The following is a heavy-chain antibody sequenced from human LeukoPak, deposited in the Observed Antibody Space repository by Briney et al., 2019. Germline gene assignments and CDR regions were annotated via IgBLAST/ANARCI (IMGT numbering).Heavy chain of an antibody. Sequence: SETLSLTCAVYGESFSDYYWSWIRQPPGKGLEWIGEINHSGSTNYNPSLKSRVTISVDTSKNQFSLKLSSVTAADTAVYYCARDRYYYGSGSFTFDYWGQGTLVTVSS. J-gene: IGHJ4*02. CDR3: ARDRYYYGSGSFTFDY. CDR2: INHSGST. D-gene: IGHD3-10*01. CDR1: GESFSDYY. V-gene: IGHV4-34*01.